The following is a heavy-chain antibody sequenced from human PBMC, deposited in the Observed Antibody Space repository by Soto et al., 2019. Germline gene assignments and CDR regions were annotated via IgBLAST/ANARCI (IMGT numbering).Heavy chain of an antibody. CDR1: GFTFCDYA. V-gene: IGHV3-23*01. Sequence: DVQLLESGGGLVQPGGSLRLSCAASGFTFCDYAMTWVRPAPGKGPEWVSSIGGVGTDRYYADSVKGRFTISRDNSKNTLFLHMSSLRSDDTAVYYCAKDAVPYNGKWDWFDPWGQGTLVTVSS. D-gene: IGHD1-20*01. CDR3: AKDAVPYNGKWDWFDP. J-gene: IGHJ5*02. CDR2: IGGVGTDR.